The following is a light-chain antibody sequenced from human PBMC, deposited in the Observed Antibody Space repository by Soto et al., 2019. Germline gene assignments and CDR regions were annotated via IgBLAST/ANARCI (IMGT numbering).Light chain of an antibody. Sequence: QSVLTQPRSVSGSPGQSVTISCTGTSSDVGAYQYVSWYQQHPGKAPKLMVYDVNKRPSGVPDRFSGSKSGDTASLTIFGLQAEDEADYYCAAWDDSLNGYVFGTGTKLTVL. CDR3: AAWDDSLNGYV. CDR2: DVN. CDR1: SSDVGAYQY. J-gene: IGLJ1*01. V-gene: IGLV2-11*01.